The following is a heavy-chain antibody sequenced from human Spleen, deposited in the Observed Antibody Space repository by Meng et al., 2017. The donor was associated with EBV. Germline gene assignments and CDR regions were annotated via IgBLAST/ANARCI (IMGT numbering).Heavy chain of an antibody. Sequence: GSGPGRVKASGTLSLTCAGSGGSISSSNWWSWVRQPPGKGLEWIGEIYHSGSTNYNPSLKSRVTISVDKSKNQFSLKLSSVTAADTAVYYCARDYPMITFGGVIVTPLYYWGQGTLVTAPQ. CDR3: ARDYPMITFGGVIVTPLYY. CDR1: GGSISSSNW. D-gene: IGHD3-16*02. CDR2: IYHSGST. V-gene: IGHV4-4*02. J-gene: IGHJ4*02.